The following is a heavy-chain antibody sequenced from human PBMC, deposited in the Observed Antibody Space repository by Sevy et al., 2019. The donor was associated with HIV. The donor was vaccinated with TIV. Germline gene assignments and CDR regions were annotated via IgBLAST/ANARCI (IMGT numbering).Heavy chain of an antibody. D-gene: IGHD2-2*01. CDR3: ATITHCSDIRCYWFDP. CDR1: GYTLTESS. CDR2: SDPEDGNT. V-gene: IGHV1-24*01. J-gene: IGHJ5*02. Sequence: ASVKVSCKVSGYTLTESSIHWVRQAPGKGLEWMGGSDPEDGNTIYAQNFQGRVTMTEDISTDTVYMELSSLRSEDTAVYYCATITHCSDIRCYWFDPWGQGTLVTVSS.